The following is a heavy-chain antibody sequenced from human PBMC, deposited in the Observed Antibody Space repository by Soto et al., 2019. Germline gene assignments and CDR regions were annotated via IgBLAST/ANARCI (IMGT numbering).Heavy chain of an antibody. D-gene: IGHD3-16*01. CDR2: ISAYNGNT. V-gene: IGHV1-18*01. Sequence: QVQLVQSGAEVKKPGASVSVSCKASGYTFTSYGISWVRQAPGQGLEWMGWISAYNGNTNYAQNFQGRVTMTTDTSTTTAYMELRSLRSDDTAVYYCARLGGGLIYYGMDVWGQGTTVTVSS. J-gene: IGHJ6*02. CDR3: ARLGGGLIYYGMDV. CDR1: GYTFTSYG.